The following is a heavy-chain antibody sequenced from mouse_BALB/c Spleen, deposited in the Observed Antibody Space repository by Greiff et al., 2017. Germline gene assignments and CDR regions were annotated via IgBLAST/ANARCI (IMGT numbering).Heavy chain of an antibody. CDR1: GFNIKDTY. CDR3: ARYNDYYAMDD. V-gene: IGHV14-3*02. CDR2: IDPANGNT. D-gene: IGHD6-1*01. J-gene: IGHJ4*01. Sequence: VQLQQSGAELVKPGASVKLSCTASGFNIKDTYMHWVKQRPEQGLEWIGRIDPANGNTKYDPKFQGKATITADTSSNTAYLQLSSLTSEDTAVYYCARYNDYYAMDDGGQGTSVTVSS.